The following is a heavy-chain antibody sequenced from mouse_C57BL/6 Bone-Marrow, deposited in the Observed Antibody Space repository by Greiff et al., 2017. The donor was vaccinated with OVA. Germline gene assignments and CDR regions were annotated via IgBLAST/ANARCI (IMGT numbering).Heavy chain of an antibody. V-gene: IGHV1-77*01. CDR3: ATFAY. CDR1: GYTFTDYY. Sequence: QVQLQQSGAELVKPGASVKISCKASGYTFTDYYINWVKQRPGQGLEWIGKLGPGSGSTYYNEKFKGKATLTSDKSSSTAYMQLSSLTSEDSAVYFCATFAYWGQGTLVTVSA. J-gene: IGHJ3*01. CDR2: LGPGSGST.